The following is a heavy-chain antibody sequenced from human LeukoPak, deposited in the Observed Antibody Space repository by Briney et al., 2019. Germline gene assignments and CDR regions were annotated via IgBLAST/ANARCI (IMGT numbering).Heavy chain of an antibody. V-gene: IGHV4-59*01. CDR2: IYYSGST. J-gene: IGHJ6*03. CDR3: ARRRPYCSGGSCYPIGYYYYYMDV. CDR1: GGSISSYY. Sequence: PSETLSLTCTVSGGSISSYYWNWIRQPPGKGLEWIGYIYYSGSTNYNPSLKSRVTISVDTSKNQFSLKLSSVTAADTAVYYCARRRPYCSGGSCYPIGYYYYYMDVWGKGTTVTVSS. D-gene: IGHD2-15*01.